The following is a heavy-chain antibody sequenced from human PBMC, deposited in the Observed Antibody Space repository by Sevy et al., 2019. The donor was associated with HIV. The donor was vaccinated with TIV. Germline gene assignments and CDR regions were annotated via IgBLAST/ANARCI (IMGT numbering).Heavy chain of an antibody. V-gene: IGHV5-51*01. J-gene: IGHJ4*02. CDR2: IYPGDSDT. D-gene: IGHD6-13*01. CDR1: GYSFTSYW. CDR3: ARTTAVAGTKFFDF. Sequence: GESLKISCKGSGYSFTSYWIGWVRQMPGNGLEWMGIIYPGDSDTRYSPSFQGQVTISADKSISTAYLQWGSLKASDNAMYYCARTTAVAGTKFFDFWGQGTLVTVSS.